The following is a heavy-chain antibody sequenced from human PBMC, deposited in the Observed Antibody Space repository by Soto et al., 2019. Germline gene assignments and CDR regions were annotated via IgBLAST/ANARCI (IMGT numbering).Heavy chain of an antibody. CDR3: ARTIAGFGESYYYYMDV. CDR1: GVTFSSYT. J-gene: IGHJ6*03. D-gene: IGHD3-10*01. Sequence: SAKACCKAPGVTFSSYTSSWARHAPGKGLEWMGRIIPILGIANYAQKFQGRVTITADKSTSTAYMELSSLRSEDTAVYYCARTIAGFGESYYYYMDVWGKGTTVTVSS. V-gene: IGHV1-69*02. CDR2: IIPILGIA.